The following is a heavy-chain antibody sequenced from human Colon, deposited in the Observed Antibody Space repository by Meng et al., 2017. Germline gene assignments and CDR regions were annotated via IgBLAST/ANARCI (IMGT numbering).Heavy chain of an antibody. CDR2: INTHNGNV. CDR1: GHGLNRYS. CDR3: AREVLRLDL. J-gene: IGHJ5*02. D-gene: IGHD3-16*01. Sequence: LVQSLSELQTPGVSVEFACPGAGHGLNRYSMNLVRQAHGQGLEFVGWINTHNGNVKFAQDFIGRFVLSLDTSSSTAYLQISSLKAEDTAVYYCAREVLRLDLWGQGTLVTVSS. V-gene: IGHV7-4-1*02.